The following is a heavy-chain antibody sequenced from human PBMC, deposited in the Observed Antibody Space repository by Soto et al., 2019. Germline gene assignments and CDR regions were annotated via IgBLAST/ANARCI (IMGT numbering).Heavy chain of an antibody. J-gene: IGHJ6*02. V-gene: IGHV3-15*07. CDR2: IKSKTDGGTT. CDR1: GFTFSNAW. CDR3: TTDPPRVSSSWYRRGSYYYYGMDV. Sequence: PGGSLRLACAASGFTFSNAWMNWVRQAPGKGLEWVGRIKSKTDGGTTDYAAPVKGRVTISRDDSKNTLYLQMNSLKTEDTAVYYCTTDPPRVSSSWYRRGSYYYYGMDVWGQGT. D-gene: IGHD6-13*01.